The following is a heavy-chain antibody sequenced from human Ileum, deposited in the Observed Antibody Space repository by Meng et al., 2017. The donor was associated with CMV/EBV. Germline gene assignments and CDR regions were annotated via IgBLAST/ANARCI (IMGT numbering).Heavy chain of an antibody. CDR3: ARGDESGPSDC. J-gene: IGHJ4*02. CDR2: SITIVGTA. Sequence: WKAAESTFSSDASSWGREAPGQGLGWRGGSITIVGTANDEQKFHGRVTITTDESTRTDYMELSSRRAEDTAVYYWARGDESGPSDCWGQGTLVTVSS. D-gene: IGHD3-3*01. V-gene: IGHV1-69*05. CDR1: ESTFSSDA.